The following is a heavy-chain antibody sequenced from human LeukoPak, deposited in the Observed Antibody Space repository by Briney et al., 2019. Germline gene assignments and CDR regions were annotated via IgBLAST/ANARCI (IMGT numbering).Heavy chain of an antibody. V-gene: IGHV3-7*04. D-gene: IGHD2-21*01. CDR1: GFNFSDSR. CDR2: VNRDGTEK. CDR3: VRGDWYFES. J-gene: IGHJ4*02. Sequence: GGSLRLSCVTSGFNFSDSRMTWVRQAPGKGLQWVANVNRDGTEKHFLDSVEGRFTISRDNAKKSLYLQMSSLRPQDTAVYFCVRGDWYFESWGQGTLVTGSS.